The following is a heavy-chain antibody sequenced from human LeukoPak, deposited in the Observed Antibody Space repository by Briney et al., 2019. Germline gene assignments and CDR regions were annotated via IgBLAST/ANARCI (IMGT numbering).Heavy chain of an antibody. D-gene: IGHD2-2*01. CDR2: INHSGST. V-gene: IGHV4-34*01. CDR1: GGSFIGYY. Sequence: SETLSLTCAVYGGSFIGYYWRWIRQPPGKGLEWIGEINHSGSTNYNPSLKSRVTISVDTSKNQFSLKLSSVTAADTAVYYCARGSRRKVVPAAMLDYWGQGTLVTVSS. J-gene: IGHJ4*02. CDR3: ARGSRRKVVPAAMLDY.